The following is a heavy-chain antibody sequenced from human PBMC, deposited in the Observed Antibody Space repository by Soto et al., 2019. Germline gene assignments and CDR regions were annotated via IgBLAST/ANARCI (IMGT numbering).Heavy chain of an antibody. CDR3: ASGTSSPPEN. V-gene: IGHV1-2*02. CDR1: GYTFTGYY. J-gene: IGHJ4*02. CDR2: INPNTGGA. D-gene: IGHD2-2*01. Sequence: ASVKVSCKTSGYTFTGYYLHWVRQAPGQGLEWMGWINPNTGGANYAQKFQGRVTMTRDTSISTAYMELTSLRSDDTAVYYCASGTSSPPENWGQGTLVTVSS.